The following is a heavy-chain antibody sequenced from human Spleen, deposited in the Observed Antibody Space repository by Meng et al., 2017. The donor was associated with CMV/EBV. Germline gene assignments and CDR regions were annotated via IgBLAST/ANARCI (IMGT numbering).Heavy chain of an antibody. V-gene: IGHV3-74*01. D-gene: IGHD3-10*01. CDR3: ATGGLTGFGEPHHLGF. CDR1: GFPFNTFW. J-gene: IGHJ4*02. CDR2: VHSGGTAT. Sequence: SGFPFNTFWMHWVRQAPGKRLVWVSRVHSGGTATTYADPVKGRFTISRDNAKNTLYLQMNSLSPDDTAVYYCATGGLTGFGEPHHLGFWGPGTLVTVSS.